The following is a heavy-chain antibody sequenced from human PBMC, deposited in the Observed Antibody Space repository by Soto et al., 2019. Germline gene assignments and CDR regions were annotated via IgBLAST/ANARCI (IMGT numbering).Heavy chain of an antibody. CDR2: ISAYNGNT. CDR3: ARDSPPVDY. Sequence: QVQLVQSGAEVKKPGASVKVSCKASGYTFTNYGLRWVRQAPGQGLEWMEWISAYNGNTKYAQKLQGRVTMTTDTPTSTAYMELRSLRSDATAVYYCARDSPPVDYWGQGTLVTVSS. V-gene: IGHV1-18*01. CDR1: GYTFTNYG. J-gene: IGHJ4*02.